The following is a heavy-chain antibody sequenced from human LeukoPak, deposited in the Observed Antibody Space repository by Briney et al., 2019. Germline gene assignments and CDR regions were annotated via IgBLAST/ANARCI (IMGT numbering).Heavy chain of an antibody. Sequence: PSETLSPTCTVSGDSISSYNHYWGWIRQPPGKGLEWLGSICYGGSTHDNPSLKSRVTISVDTSKNQFSLRVTSATAADTAVYYCARMMYGNGCNRYFFDYWGQGTLVTVSS. V-gene: IGHV4-39*01. CDR3: ARMMYGNGCNRYFFDY. J-gene: IGHJ4*02. D-gene: IGHD6-19*01. CDR2: ICYGGST. CDR1: GDSISSYNHY.